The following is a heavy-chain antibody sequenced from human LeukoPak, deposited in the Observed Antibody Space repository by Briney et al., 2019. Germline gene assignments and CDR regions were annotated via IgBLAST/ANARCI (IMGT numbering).Heavy chain of an antibody. Sequence: PGGSLRLSCAASGFTFDDYAMHWVRQAPGKGLEWVSGISWNSGSIGYADSVKGRFTISRDNAKNSLYLQMNSLRAEDTALYYCAKGDIVVVKYAFDIWGQGTMVTVSS. J-gene: IGHJ3*02. CDR3: AKGDIVVVKYAFDI. D-gene: IGHD2-15*01. V-gene: IGHV3-9*01. CDR1: GFTFDDYA. CDR2: ISWNSGSI.